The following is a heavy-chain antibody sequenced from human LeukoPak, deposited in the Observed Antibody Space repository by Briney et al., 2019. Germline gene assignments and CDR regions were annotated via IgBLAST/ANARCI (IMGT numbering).Heavy chain of an antibody. CDR1: GGSFSGYY. D-gene: IGHD2-21*01. CDR2: INHSGST. V-gene: IGHV4-34*01. Sequence: SETLSLNCAVYGGSFSGYYWSWIRQPPGRGLEWIGEINHSGSTNYNPSLKSRVTISVDTSKNQFSLKLSSVTAADTAVYYCARGIPRPRDRLFDYWGQGTLVTVSS. CDR3: ARGIPRPRDRLFDY. J-gene: IGHJ4*02.